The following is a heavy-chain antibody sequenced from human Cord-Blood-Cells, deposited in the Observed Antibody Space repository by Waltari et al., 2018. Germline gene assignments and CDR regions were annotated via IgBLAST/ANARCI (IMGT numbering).Heavy chain of an antibody. D-gene: IGHD2-21*01. CDR1: GFSLSTSGVG. CDR3: ALSRGGDCFDP. V-gene: IGHV2-5*02. Sequence: QITLKESGPTLVKPTQTLTLTCTFSGFSLSTSGVGVGWIRQPPGKALEWLALIYWEDDKRYSPSLKSRLTTTKDTSKNQVVLTTTNMDPVDTATYYCALSRGGDCFDPWGQGTLVTVSS. CDR2: IYWEDDK. J-gene: IGHJ5*02.